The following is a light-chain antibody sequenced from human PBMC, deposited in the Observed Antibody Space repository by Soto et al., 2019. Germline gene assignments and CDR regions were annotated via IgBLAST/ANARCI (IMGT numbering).Light chain of an antibody. V-gene: IGLV2-14*01. CDR1: SSDVGGYNY. Sequence: QSVLTQPACVSGSPGQSITISCTGTSSDVGGYNYVSWYQQHPGKAPKLMIYEVSNRPSGVSNRFSGSKSGNTASLTISGLQAEDEADYYCSSYTRNSTLVFGGGTQLTVL. CDR3: SSYTRNSTLV. CDR2: EVS. J-gene: IGLJ2*01.